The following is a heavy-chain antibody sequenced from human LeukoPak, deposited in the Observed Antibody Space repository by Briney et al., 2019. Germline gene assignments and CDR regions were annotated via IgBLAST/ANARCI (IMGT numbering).Heavy chain of an antibody. Sequence: GGSLRLSCAASGFTVSDYYMTWIRQAPGKGLVWVSYISSSGRTIYYGDFVKGRFTISRDNAKNSLVLQMNSLTAEDTAVYYCARESGTYSYGTFDIWGQGTMVTVSS. D-gene: IGHD1-26*01. CDR1: GFTVSDYY. CDR3: ARESGTYSYGTFDI. V-gene: IGHV3-11*01. CDR2: ISSSGRTI. J-gene: IGHJ3*02.